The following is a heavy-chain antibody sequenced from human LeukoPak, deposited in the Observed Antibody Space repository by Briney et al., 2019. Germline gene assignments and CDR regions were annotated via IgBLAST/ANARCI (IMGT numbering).Heavy chain of an antibody. CDR3: ARVVSGSGWFGYFDY. CDR1: GFTFSDYY. Sequence: PGGSLRLSCVASGFTFSDYYMTWIRQAPGMGLERVSYITSTSSYTNYADSVKGRFTISRDNAKNSLYLQMNSLRAEDTAVYYCARVVSGSGWFGYFDYWGQGTLVTVSS. J-gene: IGHJ4*02. CDR2: ITSTSSYT. D-gene: IGHD6-19*01. V-gene: IGHV3-11*06.